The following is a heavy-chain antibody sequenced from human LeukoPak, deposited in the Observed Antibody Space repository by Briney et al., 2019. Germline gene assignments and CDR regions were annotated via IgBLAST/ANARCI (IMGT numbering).Heavy chain of an antibody. CDR1: GFTFSSYA. CDR2: ISGSGGST. V-gene: IGHV3-23*01. J-gene: IGHJ4*02. CDR3: AKANVYRGIRDYFDY. Sequence: GGSLRLSCAASGFTFSSYAMSWVRQAPGKGLEWVSAISGSGGSTYYADSVKGRFTISRDNSKNTLYLQMNSLRAEGTAVYYCAKANVYRGIRDYFDYWGQGTLVTVCS. D-gene: IGHD3-3*02.